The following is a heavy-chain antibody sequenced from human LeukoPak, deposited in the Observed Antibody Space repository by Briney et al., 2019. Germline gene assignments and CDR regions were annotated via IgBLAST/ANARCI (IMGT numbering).Heavy chain of an antibody. Sequence: PWETLSLTCSVSGDSGGSISSSRYYWGWIRQPPGKGLEWIGSVYYSGSTHDNPSLKSRVSMSVDTPKKQFSLKMSSVTAADTAVYYCARRVTDPYGDYYYGMDVWGQGTTVTVSS. CDR1: GDSGGSISSSRYY. J-gene: IGHJ6*02. CDR2: VYYSGST. V-gene: IGHV4-39*01. CDR3: ARRVTDPYGDYYYGMDV. D-gene: IGHD4-11*01.